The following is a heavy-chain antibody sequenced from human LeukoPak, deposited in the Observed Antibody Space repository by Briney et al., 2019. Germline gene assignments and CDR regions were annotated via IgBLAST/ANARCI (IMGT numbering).Heavy chain of an antibody. J-gene: IGHJ4*02. CDR3: ARDRGDPDYYFDQ. Sequence: TGGSLRLSCAASGFTFSSYGIHWVRQAPGKGLEWVAVVWYDGSEKYYADSVKGRFTISRDNSKNTLYLQMNSLRAEDTAIYYCARDRGDPDYYFDQWGQGTLVTVS. V-gene: IGHV3-33*01. D-gene: IGHD7-27*01. CDR1: GFTFSSYG. CDR2: VWYDGSEK.